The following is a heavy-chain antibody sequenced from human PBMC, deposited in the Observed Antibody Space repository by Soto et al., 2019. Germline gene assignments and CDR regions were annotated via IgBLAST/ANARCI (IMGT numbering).Heavy chain of an antibody. V-gene: IGHV4-31*03. Sequence: SETLSLTCTVSGGSISSGGYYWSWIRQHPGKGLEWIGYIYYSGSTYYNPSLKSRVTISVDTSKNQFSLNLSSVTAADTAVYYCARAGHSSSSEGANWFDPWGQGTLVTVSS. CDR2: IYYSGST. J-gene: IGHJ5*02. CDR1: GGSISSGGYY. D-gene: IGHD6-6*01. CDR3: ARAGHSSSSEGANWFDP.